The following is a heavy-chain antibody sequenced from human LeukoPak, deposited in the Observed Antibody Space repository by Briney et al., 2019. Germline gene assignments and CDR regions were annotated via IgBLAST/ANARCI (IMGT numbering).Heavy chain of an antibody. CDR1: GYSFTSYW. Sequence: GEALKISCKGSGYSFTSYWISWVRQMPGKGLEWMGRIDPSDSYTNYSPSFQGHVTISADKSISTAYLQWSSLKASDTAMYYCARHSGSYRPFDYWGQGTLVTVSS. CDR2: IDPSDSYT. J-gene: IGHJ4*02. V-gene: IGHV5-10-1*01. D-gene: IGHD1-26*01. CDR3: ARHSGSYRPFDY.